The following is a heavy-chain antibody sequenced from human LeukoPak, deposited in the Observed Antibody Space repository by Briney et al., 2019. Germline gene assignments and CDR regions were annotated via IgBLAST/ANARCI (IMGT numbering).Heavy chain of an antibody. CDR1: GFSFSTYD. J-gene: IGHJ4*02. Sequence: GGSLRLSCVGSGFSFSTYDMGWVRQPPGKGLEWVSAISTTGGYTEDADSVKGRFTISRDNSQNTLFLQMHSLRAEDTAVYYCAKKPATIKFPFDIWGQGTLVTVSP. V-gene: IGHV3-23*01. CDR3: AKKPATIKFPFDI. CDR2: ISTTGGYT. D-gene: IGHD5-24*01.